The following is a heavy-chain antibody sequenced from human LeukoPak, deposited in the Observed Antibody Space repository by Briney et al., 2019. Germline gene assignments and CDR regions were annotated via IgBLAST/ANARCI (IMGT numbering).Heavy chain of an antibody. CDR2: ISYDGSNK. CDR1: GFTFSSYG. CDR3: AKDALYSYGFDYYYYYMDV. V-gene: IGHV3-30*18. Sequence: GGSLRLSCAASGFTFSSYGMHWVRQAPGKGLEWVAVISYDGSNKYYADSVKGRFTISRDNSKNTLYLQMNSLRAEDTAVYYCAKDALYSYGFDYYYYYMDVWGKGTTVTVSS. D-gene: IGHD5-18*01. J-gene: IGHJ6*03.